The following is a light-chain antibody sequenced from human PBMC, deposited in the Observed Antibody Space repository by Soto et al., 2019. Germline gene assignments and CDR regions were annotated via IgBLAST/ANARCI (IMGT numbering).Light chain of an antibody. Sequence: QSVLTQPASVSGSPGQSIAISCTGTSSDVGGYNYVSWYQQHPGKAPVLMIYDVRIRPSGVTNRFSGSKSGNTASLTISGLQAEDEADYYCSSYTSTRTYVFGTGTKVTVL. J-gene: IGLJ1*01. CDR1: SSDVGGYNY. CDR2: DVR. CDR3: SSYTSTRTYV. V-gene: IGLV2-14*01.